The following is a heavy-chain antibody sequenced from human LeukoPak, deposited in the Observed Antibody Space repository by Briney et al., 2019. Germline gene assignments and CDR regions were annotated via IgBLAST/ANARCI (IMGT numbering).Heavy chain of an antibody. CDR1: GGSFTGPY. V-gene: IGHV4-59*11. Sequence: PSETLSLTCTVSGGSFTGPYWSWIRQTPGKGLEWIGYTYHNGDTKYNPSLKSRVTMSVDTSKNQFSLKLSSVTPADTVVYYCARDGYGPTDYWGKGSLVTVSS. CDR2: TYHNGDT. J-gene: IGHJ4*02. CDR3: ARDGYGPTDY. D-gene: IGHD5-18*01.